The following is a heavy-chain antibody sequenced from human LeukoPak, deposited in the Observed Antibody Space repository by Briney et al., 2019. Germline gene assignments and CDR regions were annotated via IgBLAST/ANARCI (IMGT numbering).Heavy chain of an antibody. CDR2: FDPDDGET. CDR1: GYTLTELP. D-gene: IGHD2-8*01. CDR3: ATSIQGLTMHALSFDF. Sequence: ASVKVSCKVSGYTLTELPMHWVRQAPGKGLEWMGGFDPDDGETIYAQKFQGRVTMTGDTSTDTAYMELSSLRSEDTAVYYCATSIQGLTMHALSFDFWGRGTLVTVSS. V-gene: IGHV1-24*01. J-gene: IGHJ4*02.